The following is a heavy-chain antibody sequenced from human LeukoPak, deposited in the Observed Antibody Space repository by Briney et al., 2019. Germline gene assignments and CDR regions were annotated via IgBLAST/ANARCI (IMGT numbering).Heavy chain of an antibody. J-gene: IGHJ5*02. D-gene: IGHD2-15*01. CDR1: GGSISSYY. CDR3: ARHPYCSGGNCYSP. V-gene: IGHV4-59*08. CDR2: IYYSGST. Sequence: SETLSLTCTVSGGSISSYYWSWIRQPPGKGLEWIGYIYYSGSTNYNPSLKSRVTISGDTSKNQFSLKLSSVTAADTAVYYCARHPYCSGGNCYSPWGQGTLVTVSS.